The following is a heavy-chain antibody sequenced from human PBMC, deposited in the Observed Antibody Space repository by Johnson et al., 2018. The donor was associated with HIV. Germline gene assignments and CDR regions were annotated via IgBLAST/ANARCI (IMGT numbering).Heavy chain of an antibody. J-gene: IGHJ3*02. V-gene: IGHV3-30-3*01. D-gene: IGHD3-22*01. CDR1: GFTFSSYA. CDR3: AREYYDSSGYYYGWVSAFDI. CDR2: ISYDGSNK. Sequence: VQLVESGGALVQPGRSLRLSCAASGFTFSSYAMHWVRQAPGKGLEWVAVISYDGSNKYYADSVKGRFTISRDNSKNTLYLQMNSLRAEDTAVYYCAREYYDSSGYYYGWVSAFDIWGQGTMVTVSS.